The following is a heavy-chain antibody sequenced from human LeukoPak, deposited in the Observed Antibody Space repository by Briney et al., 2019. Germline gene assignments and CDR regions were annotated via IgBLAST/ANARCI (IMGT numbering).Heavy chain of an antibody. Sequence: GASVKVSCKVSGYTLTELSMHWVRQAPGKGLEWMGGFDPEDGETIYAQKFQGRVTMTEGTSTDTAYMELSSLRSEDTAVYYCATAPSPNYYYYMDVWGKGTTVTVSS. CDR1: GYTLTELS. CDR3: ATAPSPNYYYYMDV. V-gene: IGHV1-24*01. J-gene: IGHJ6*03. CDR2: FDPEDGET.